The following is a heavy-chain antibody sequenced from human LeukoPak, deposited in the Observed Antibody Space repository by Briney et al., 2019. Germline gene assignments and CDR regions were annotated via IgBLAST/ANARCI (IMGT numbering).Heavy chain of an antibody. D-gene: IGHD6-13*01. CDR1: GYTFTGYY. CDR3: ARGGSGLAAAGNYYYYYYMDV. Sequence: ASVKVSCKASGYTFTGYYMHWVRQAPGQGLEWMGWINPNSGGTNYAQKFQGRVTMTRNTSISTAYMELSSLRSEDTAVYYCARGGSGLAAAGNYYYYYYMDVWGKGTTVTVSS. CDR2: INPNSGGT. J-gene: IGHJ6*03. V-gene: IGHV1-2*02.